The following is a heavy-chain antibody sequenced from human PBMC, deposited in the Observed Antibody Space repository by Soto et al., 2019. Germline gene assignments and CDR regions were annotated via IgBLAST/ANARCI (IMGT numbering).Heavy chain of an antibody. V-gene: IGHV1-2*02. CDR2: INPSSGGT. Sequence: GASVKVSCKVSGYPFKDFYIHWVRQAPGQGLEWMGWINPSSGGTTYARKFQGRVTVTRDTSISTAYMELDRLTSDDTAVYYCARAGYSYGYYYFDYWGQGTLVTVSS. CDR3: ARAGYSYGYYYFDY. J-gene: IGHJ4*02. D-gene: IGHD5-18*01. CDR1: GYPFKDFY.